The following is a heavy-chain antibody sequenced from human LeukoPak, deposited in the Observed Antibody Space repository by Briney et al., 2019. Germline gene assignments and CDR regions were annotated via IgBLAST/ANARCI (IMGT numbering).Heavy chain of an antibody. Sequence: PGGSLRLSCTASGLTFSNAWMSWVRQAPGKGLEWVGRIKSNIDGGTRDYAAPVKGRFTTSRDDSKNTVYLQMNSLKPEDTAVYFCATVDYYDAFDMWGQGTMVTVSS. CDR3: ATVDYYDAFDM. V-gene: IGHV3-15*01. D-gene: IGHD1-26*01. CDR2: IKSNIDGGTR. CDR1: GLTFSNAW. J-gene: IGHJ3*02.